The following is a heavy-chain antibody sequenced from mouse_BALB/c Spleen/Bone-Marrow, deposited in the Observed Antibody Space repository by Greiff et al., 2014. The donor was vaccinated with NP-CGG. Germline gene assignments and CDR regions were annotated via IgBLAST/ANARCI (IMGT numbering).Heavy chain of an antibody. J-gene: IGHJ4*01. V-gene: IGHV2-5*01. D-gene: IGHD3-3*01. CDR1: GFSLTNYG. CDR3: AKNRRGTRAMDY. CDR2: IWRGGST. Sequence: QVQLKESGPGLVQSSQSLSITCTVSGFSLTNYGVHWVRQSPGKGLEWLGMIWRGGSTDYNAAFMSRLSITRDNSKSQVFFKMNSLQADDTAIYYCAKNRRGTRAMDYWGQGTSVTVSS.